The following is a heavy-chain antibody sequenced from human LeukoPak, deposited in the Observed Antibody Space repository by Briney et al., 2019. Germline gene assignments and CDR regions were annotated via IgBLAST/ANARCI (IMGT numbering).Heavy chain of an antibody. J-gene: IGHJ4*02. CDR1: GGSISVNSYY. CDR2: LYFRGNT. V-gene: IGHV4-39*07. CDR3: ARQSSPFYFVDY. Sequence: SETLSLTCSVSGGSISVNSYYWDWIRQSPGKGLEWLGSLYFRGNTYYNPSLKSRVSISVDTSKNQFSLRLNSVTAADTAVYFCARQSSPFYFVDYWGQGIPVTVSS. D-gene: IGHD2/OR15-2a*01.